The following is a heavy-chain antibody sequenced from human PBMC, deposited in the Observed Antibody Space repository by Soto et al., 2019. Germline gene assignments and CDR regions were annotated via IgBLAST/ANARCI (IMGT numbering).Heavy chain of an antibody. CDR3: ARVSPPLLY. J-gene: IGHJ4*02. CDR1: GFTFSDYY. V-gene: IGHV3-11*01. CDR2: IRTSGSTI. Sequence: QVQLVESGGGLVKPGGSLRLSCAASGFTFSDYYMSWIREAPGKGLEWVSNIRTSGSTINYADSVKGRFTISRDNAKNSLYLQMNYLTAEDKAVYHCARVSPPLLYWGQGNLVTVSS.